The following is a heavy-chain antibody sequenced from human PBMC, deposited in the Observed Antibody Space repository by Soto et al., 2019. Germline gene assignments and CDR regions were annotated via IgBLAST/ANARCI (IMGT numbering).Heavy chain of an antibody. CDR2: ISGSGATT. Sequence: EMQLLESGGDLVQPGGSLRLSCAASGFTFSSYAMTWVRQAPGKGLEYISAISGSGATTYYADSMKGRFTVSRDNSKNTLYLPMNSLRAEDPALYYCAKARADIGMVDAFEIWGQGTRVTVSS. J-gene: IGHJ3*02. V-gene: IGHV3-23*01. CDR1: GFTFSSYA. CDR3: AKARADIGMVDAFEI. D-gene: IGHD2-15*01.